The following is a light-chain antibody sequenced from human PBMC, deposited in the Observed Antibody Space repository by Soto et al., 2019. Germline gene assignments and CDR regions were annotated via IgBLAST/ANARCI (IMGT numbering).Light chain of an antibody. CDR3: SSYGASSTL. CDR1: IGDIGSYNY. CDR2: DVS. V-gene: IGLV2-14*03. J-gene: IGLJ3*02. Sequence: QSVLTQPASVSGSPGQSITISCAGGIGDIGSYNYVSWYQQHPGKAPKLLIYDVSYRPSGISDRFSGSKSGNTASQTISGLQPDDEADYYCSSYGASSTLFGGGTKLTVL.